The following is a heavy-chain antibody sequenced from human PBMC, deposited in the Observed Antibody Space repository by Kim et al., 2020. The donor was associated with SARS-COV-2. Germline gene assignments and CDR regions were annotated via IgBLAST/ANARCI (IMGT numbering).Heavy chain of an antibody. CDR1: GYTFTSYA. Sequence: ASVKVSCKASGYTFTSYAMHWVRQAPGQRLEWMGWINAGNGNTKYSQKFQGRVTITRDTSASTAYMELSSLRSEDTAVYYCAREGGRPYYDIFYGMDVWGQGTTVTVSS. J-gene: IGHJ6*02. CDR2: INAGNGNT. D-gene: IGHD3-9*01. CDR3: AREGGRPYYDIFYGMDV. V-gene: IGHV1-3*01.